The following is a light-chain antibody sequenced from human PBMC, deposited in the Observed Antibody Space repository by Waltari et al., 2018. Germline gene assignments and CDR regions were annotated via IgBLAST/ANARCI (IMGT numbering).Light chain of an antibody. CDR3: QQYGTSPFT. V-gene: IGKV3-20*01. CDR2: GAS. J-gene: IGKJ4*01. Sequence: EIVLTQSPGTLSLSPGERATLSCRASQSVSNTYLAWYQQKPGQAPRLLIYGASSRATGIPDRFSGSGSGTDFTLTISRLEPEDFALYYCQQYGTSPFTFGGGTKVEIQ. CDR1: QSVSNTY.